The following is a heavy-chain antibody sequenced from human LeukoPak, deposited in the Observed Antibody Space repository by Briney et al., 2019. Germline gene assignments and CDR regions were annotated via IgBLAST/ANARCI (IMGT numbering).Heavy chain of an antibody. CDR3: AKNRASSDYPRDFDY. CDR1: RFTFSSYG. D-gene: IGHD3-22*01. CDR2: IRHDGSYQ. Sequence: PGGSLRLSCAASRFTFSSYGMHWVRQTPGKGLEWVAFIRHDGSYQQYADSVKGRFTVSRDNSKDTVYLQMNSLRTEDTAVYYCAKNRASSDYPRDFDYWGQGSLVTVSS. V-gene: IGHV3-30*02. J-gene: IGHJ4*02.